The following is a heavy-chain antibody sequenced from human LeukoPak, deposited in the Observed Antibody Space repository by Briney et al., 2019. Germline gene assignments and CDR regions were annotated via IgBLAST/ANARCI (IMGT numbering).Heavy chain of an antibody. D-gene: IGHD4-17*01. V-gene: IGHV3-33*08. J-gene: IGHJ4*02. CDR1: GFTFSSYE. Sequence: GGSLRLSCAASGFTFSSYEMNWVRQAPGKGLEWVAVIWYDGSNKYYADSVKGRFTISRDNSKNTLYLQMNSLRAEDTAVYYCAPLGVTTWLDYWGQGTLVTVSS. CDR2: IWYDGSNK. CDR3: APLGVTTWLDY.